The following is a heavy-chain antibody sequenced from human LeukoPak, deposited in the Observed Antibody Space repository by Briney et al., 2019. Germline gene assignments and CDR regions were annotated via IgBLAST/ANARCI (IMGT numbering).Heavy chain of an antibody. CDR2: IKQDGREK. V-gene: IGHV3-7*01. D-gene: IGHD6-13*01. CDR1: GFTFSNYW. J-gene: IGHJ4*02. CDR3: ARVRISSRAYFDY. Sequence: GGSLRLSCAASGFTFSNYWMSWVRQAPGKGLEWVANIKQDGREKYHVDSVKGRFTISRDNAKNSLYLQMNSLRADDSAVYYCARVRISSRAYFDYWGQGTLVTVSP.